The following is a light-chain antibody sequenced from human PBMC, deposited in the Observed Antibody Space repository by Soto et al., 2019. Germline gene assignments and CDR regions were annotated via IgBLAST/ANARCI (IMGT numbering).Light chain of an antibody. V-gene: IGLV1-40*01. Sequence: VVTQPPSVSGAPGQRVTISCTASSSNIGAGYDVHWYQQLPGTAPKLLIYGNSNRPSGVPDRFSGSKSGTSASLAITGLQAEDEADDYCQSYDSSLSGYVFGTGTKLTVL. CDR2: GNS. J-gene: IGLJ1*01. CDR3: QSYDSSLSGYV. CDR1: SSNIGAGYD.